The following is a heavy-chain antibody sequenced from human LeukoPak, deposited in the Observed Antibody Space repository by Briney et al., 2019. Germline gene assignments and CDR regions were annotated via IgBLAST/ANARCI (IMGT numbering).Heavy chain of an antibody. CDR3: ARVEASYDGSGTLKDY. V-gene: IGHV1-18*01. CDR2: ISAYNGNT. CDR1: GYTFTSYG. J-gene: IGHJ4*02. D-gene: IGHD3-10*01. Sequence: ASVKVSCKASGYTFTSYGISWVRQAPGQGLEWMGWISAYNGNTNYAQKLQGRVTMTTDTSTNTAYMELRSLRSDDTAVYYCARVEASYDGSGTLKDYWGQGTLVTVSS.